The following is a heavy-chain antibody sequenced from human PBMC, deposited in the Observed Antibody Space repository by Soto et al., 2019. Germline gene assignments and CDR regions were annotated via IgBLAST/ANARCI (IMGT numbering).Heavy chain of an antibody. J-gene: IGHJ5*02. CDR1: GFTFSSYG. CDR2: ISYDGSNK. Sequence: QVQLVESGGGVVQPGRSLRLSCAASGFTFSSYGMHWVRQAPGKGLEWVAVISYDGSNKYYADSVKGRFTISRDNSKNPLYLQMNSLRAEDTAVYYCAKSSGYLPGWFDPWGQGTLVTVSS. V-gene: IGHV3-30*18. D-gene: IGHD3-22*01. CDR3: AKSSGYLPGWFDP.